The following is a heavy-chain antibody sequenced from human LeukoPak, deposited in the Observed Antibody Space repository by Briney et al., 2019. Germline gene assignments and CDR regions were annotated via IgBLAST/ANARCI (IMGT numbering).Heavy chain of an antibody. CDR2: ISAYNGNT. CDR3: AKTYGSGNDY. J-gene: IGHJ4*02. Sequence: ASVKVSCKASGGTFSSYAISWVRQAPGQGLEWMGWISAYNGNTNYAQKLQGRVTMTTDTSTSTAYMELRSLRSDDTAVYYCAKTYGSGNDYWGQGTLVTVSS. D-gene: IGHD3-10*01. CDR1: GGTFSSYA. V-gene: IGHV1-18*01.